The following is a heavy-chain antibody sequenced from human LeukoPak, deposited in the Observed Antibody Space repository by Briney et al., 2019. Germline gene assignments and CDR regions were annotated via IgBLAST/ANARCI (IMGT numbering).Heavy chain of an antibody. J-gene: IGHJ4*02. CDR2: ISVYNGNT. CDR3: ATVSGSYYFDY. CDR1: GYTFTSYG. Sequence: ASVKVSCKASGYTFTSYGITWVRQAPGQGLEWMGWISVYNGNTNYARKLQGRVTMTTDTSTSTAYMELRSLRSDDTAVYYCATVSGSYYFDYWGQGTLVTVSS. V-gene: IGHV1-18*04. D-gene: IGHD1-26*01.